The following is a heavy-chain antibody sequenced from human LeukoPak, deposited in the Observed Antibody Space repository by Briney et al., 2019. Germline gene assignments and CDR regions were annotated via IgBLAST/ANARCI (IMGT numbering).Heavy chain of an antibody. V-gene: IGHV4-59*01. J-gene: IGHJ4*02. Sequence: SETLSLTCTVSGGSISTYYWSWIRQPPGKGLEWIGYVYYSGSTNYNPSLKSRVTISVDTSKNQFSLKLSSMTAADTAVYYCARDGSGYGGRYDYWGQGTLVTVSS. D-gene: IGHD5-12*01. CDR3: ARDGSGYGGRYDY. CDR1: GGSISTYY. CDR2: VYYSGST.